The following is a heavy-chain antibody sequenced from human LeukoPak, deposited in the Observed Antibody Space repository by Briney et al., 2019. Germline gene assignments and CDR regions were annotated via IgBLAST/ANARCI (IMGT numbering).Heavy chain of an antibody. Sequence: GGSLRLSCAASGFTFASYAMSWVRQAPGKGLEWVSAISGSGGSTYYADSVKGRFSISRDNSKNTLYLQMNSLRVDDTAVYYCAKGDGYNSAPFDYWGQGTLVTVSS. V-gene: IGHV3-23*01. D-gene: IGHD5-24*01. CDR3: AKGDGYNSAPFDY. CDR2: ISGSGGST. J-gene: IGHJ4*02. CDR1: GFTFASYA.